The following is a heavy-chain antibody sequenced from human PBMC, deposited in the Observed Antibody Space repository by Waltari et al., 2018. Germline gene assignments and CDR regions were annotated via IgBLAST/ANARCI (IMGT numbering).Heavy chain of an antibody. Sequence: EVQVLESGGDLVQPGGSLRLPCAASGFIFSSYAINWVRQAPGKGLEWVSGINGYGDKTYYADSVKGRFTLSRDNSKNTLTLQMNNLRGEDTAIYYCAKAHFYDTSGYIEHWGQGILVTVSS. J-gene: IGHJ5*02. CDR3: AKAHFYDTSGYIEH. CDR2: INGYGDKT. CDR1: GFIFSSYA. D-gene: IGHD3-22*01. V-gene: IGHV3-23*01.